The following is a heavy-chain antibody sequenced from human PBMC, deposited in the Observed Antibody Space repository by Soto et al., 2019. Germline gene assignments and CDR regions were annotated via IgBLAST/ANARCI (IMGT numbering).Heavy chain of an antibody. J-gene: IGHJ4*02. CDR1: GFTFSDSW. CDR3: ATSGGGH. D-gene: IGHD3-16*01. Sequence: EVLLVESGGHLVQPGESLRLSCTASGFTFSDSWMSWVRRAPGKGLEWVANITPDGKRKFYVDSVKGRFTISRDNADNSLYLQVNSLRVDDTAVYYCATSGGGHWGQGTLVTVSS. CDR2: ITPDGKRK. V-gene: IGHV3-7*05.